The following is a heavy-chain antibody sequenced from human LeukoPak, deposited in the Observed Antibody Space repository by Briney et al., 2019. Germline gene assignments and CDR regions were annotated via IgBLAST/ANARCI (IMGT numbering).Heavy chain of an antibody. Sequence: PGGSLRLSCEASGFAFNSYTITWVRQAPGKGLESVSSITSRSSHIYIADSVKGRFTISRDNAKNSLFLRMSSLRVEDTAVYYCARVAQGATTENYFYYYMDVWGKGTTVTVSS. CDR2: ITSRSSHI. CDR1: GFAFNSYT. CDR3: ARVAQGATTENYFYYYMDV. V-gene: IGHV3-21*01. D-gene: IGHD4-11*01. J-gene: IGHJ6*03.